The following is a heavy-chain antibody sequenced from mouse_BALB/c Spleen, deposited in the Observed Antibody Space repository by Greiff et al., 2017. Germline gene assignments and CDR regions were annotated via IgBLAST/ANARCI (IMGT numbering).Heavy chain of an antibody. CDR1: GYAFTNYL. CDR3: ARRKITTEEGHFDV. J-gene: IGHJ1*01. V-gene: IGHV1-54*03. D-gene: IGHD1-1*01. CDR2: INPGSGGT. Sequence: QVQLQQSGAELVRPGTSVKVSCKASGYAFTNYLIEWVKQRPGQGLEWIGVINPGSGGTNYNEKFKGKATLTADKSSSTAYMQLSSLTSDDSAVYFCARRKITTEEGHFDVWGEGTTVTVSS.